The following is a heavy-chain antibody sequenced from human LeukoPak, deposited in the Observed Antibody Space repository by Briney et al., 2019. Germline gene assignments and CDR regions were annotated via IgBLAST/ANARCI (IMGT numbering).Heavy chain of an antibody. Sequence: PSQTLSLTCTVSGGSVSSSGYYWTWIRQHPGKGLEWIGYISYSGSTYYNPSLKSRVTLSLDTSKTQFSLKLTSVTAADTAVYYCARGQGTSHSGSYSYAFDIWGQGTIVTASS. J-gene: IGHJ3*02. CDR1: GGSVSSSGYY. D-gene: IGHD1-26*01. CDR3: ARGQGTSHSGSYSYAFDI. CDR2: ISYSGST. V-gene: IGHV4-31*03.